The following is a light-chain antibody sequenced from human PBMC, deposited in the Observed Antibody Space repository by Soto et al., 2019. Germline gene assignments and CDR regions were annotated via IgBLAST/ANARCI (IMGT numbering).Light chain of an antibody. CDR3: QSSDTYLSAVV. V-gene: IGLV1-40*01. J-gene: IGLJ2*01. Sequence: QSVLTQPPSVSGAPGERVTISCTGSSSDIGAGYRVRWYQQVPGTAPKLLIYDNTNRPPGVPARFSGSKSGTSAALAITWRREADEADYYFQSSDTYLSAVVFGGGTQLTVL. CDR2: DNT. CDR1: SSDIGAGYR.